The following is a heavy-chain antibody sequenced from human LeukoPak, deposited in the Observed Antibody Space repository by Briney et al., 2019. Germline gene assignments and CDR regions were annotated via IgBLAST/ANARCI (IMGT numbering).Heavy chain of an antibody. CDR3: ARHHDYGDYGCFDY. V-gene: IGHV5-51*01. CDR2: IYPGDSET. Sequence: GESLKISCKGSGYSFKSYWIAWVRQMPGKGLEWMGTIYPGDSETRYSPSFQGQVTISADKSIRTAYLQWSSLKASDTAIYYCARHHDYGDYGCFDYWGQGTLVTVSS. CDR1: GYSFKSYW. D-gene: IGHD4-17*01. J-gene: IGHJ4*02.